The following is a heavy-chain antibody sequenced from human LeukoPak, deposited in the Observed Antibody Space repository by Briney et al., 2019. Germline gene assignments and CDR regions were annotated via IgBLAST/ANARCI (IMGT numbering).Heavy chain of an antibody. V-gene: IGHV4-59*01. CDR2: INYSGST. J-gene: IGHJ4*02. Sequence: PSETLSLTCTVSGGSISSYYWSWIRQPPGKGLEWIGYINYSGSTNYNPSLKSRVIISVDTSKNQFSLKLSSVTAADTAVYYCARGLAAAAGPDYWGQGTLVTVSS. D-gene: IGHD6-13*01. CDR3: ARGLAAAAGPDY. CDR1: GGSISSYY.